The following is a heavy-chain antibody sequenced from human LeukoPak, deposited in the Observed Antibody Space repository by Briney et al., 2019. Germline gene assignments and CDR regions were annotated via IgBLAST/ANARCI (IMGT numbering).Heavy chain of an antibody. J-gene: IGHJ4*02. D-gene: IGHD7-27*01. CDR3: ARRGLGTRNFDY. Sequence: SVKVSCKASGGTFSSYAISWVRQAPGQGLEWMGGIIPIFGTANYAQKFQGRVTITTDESTSTAYMELSSLRSEDTAVYYCARRGLGTRNFDYWGQGTLVTVSS. CDR2: IIPIFGTA. CDR1: GGTFSSYA. V-gene: IGHV1-69*05.